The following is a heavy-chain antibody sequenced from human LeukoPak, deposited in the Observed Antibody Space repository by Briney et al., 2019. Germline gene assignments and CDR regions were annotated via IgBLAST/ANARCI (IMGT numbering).Heavy chain of an antibody. CDR1: GGSINSSSYY. D-gene: IGHD3/OR15-3a*01. J-gene: IGHJ4*02. CDR2: LYYSGTT. V-gene: IGHV4-39*01. CDR3: ASMTIFGLDDGFDC. Sequence: SETLSLTCTVSGGSINSSSYYWGWIRQPPGKGLEWIGRLYYSGTTYYNPSLKSRVTISVDTSTNQLSLKLNSVTAADTAVFYCASMTIFGLDDGFDCWGQGVLVTVSS.